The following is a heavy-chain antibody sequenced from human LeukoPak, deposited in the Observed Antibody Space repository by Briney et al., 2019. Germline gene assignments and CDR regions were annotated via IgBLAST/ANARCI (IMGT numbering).Heavy chain of an antibody. CDR3: AKDSSSWTYYYYGMDV. J-gene: IGHJ6*02. V-gene: IGHV3-9*01. CDR1: GFTFDDYA. CDR2: ISWNSGSI. D-gene: IGHD6-13*01. Sequence: GGSLRLSCAASGFTFDDYAMHWVRQAPGKGLEWVSGISWNSGSIGYADSVKGRSTISRDNAKNSLYLQMNSLRAEDTALYYCAKDSSSWTYYYYGMDVWGQGTTVTVSS.